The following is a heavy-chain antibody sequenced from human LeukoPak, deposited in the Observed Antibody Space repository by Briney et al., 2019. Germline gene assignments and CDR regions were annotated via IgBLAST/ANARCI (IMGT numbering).Heavy chain of an antibody. CDR3: AREADTAMVTDY. CDR2: ISAYNGNT. J-gene: IGHJ4*02. V-gene: IGHV1-18*01. Sequence: GSVKVSCKASGYTFTSYGISWVRQEPGEGLEWMGWISAYNGNTNYAQKLKGRVTMTTDTSTSTAYMELSSLRSHDTAVYYCAREADTAMVTDYWGQGTLVTVSS. CDR1: GYTFTSYG. D-gene: IGHD5-18*01.